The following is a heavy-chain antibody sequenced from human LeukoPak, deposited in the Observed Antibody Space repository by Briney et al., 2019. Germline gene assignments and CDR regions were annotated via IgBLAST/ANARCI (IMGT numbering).Heavy chain of an antibody. J-gene: IGHJ4*02. CDR2: IYYSGST. D-gene: IGHD5-12*01. CDR1: GGSISSYY. Sequence: SETLSLTCTVSGGSISSYYWSWIRQPPGKGLEWIGYIYYSGSTNYNPSLKSRVTISVDTSKNQFSLKLSSVTAADTAVYYCARHLVVATHPAFDYWGQGTLVTVSS. CDR3: ARHLVVATHPAFDY. V-gene: IGHV4-59*08.